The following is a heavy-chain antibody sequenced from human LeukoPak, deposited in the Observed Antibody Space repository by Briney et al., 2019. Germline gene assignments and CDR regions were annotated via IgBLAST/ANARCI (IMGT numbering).Heavy chain of an antibody. CDR2: IYSGGST. V-gene: IGHV3-53*01. CDR3: ARLSDYDSGFDY. Sequence: PTGGSLRLSCATSGFTVSSNYMNWVRQPPGKGLEWVSVIYSGGSTYYADSVRGRFTISRDNSKNTLYLQMNSLRAEDTAVYYCARLSDYDSGFDYWGQGTLVTVSS. CDR1: GFTVSSNY. D-gene: IGHD5-12*01. J-gene: IGHJ4*02.